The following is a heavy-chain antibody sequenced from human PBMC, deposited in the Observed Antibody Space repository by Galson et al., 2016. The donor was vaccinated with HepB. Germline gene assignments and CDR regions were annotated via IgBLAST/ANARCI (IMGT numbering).Heavy chain of an antibody. V-gene: IGHV3-7*03. D-gene: IGHD6-13*01. CDR3: ARAGSSWYFDY. J-gene: IGHJ4*02. Sequence: SLRLSCAASAFTFNSHWMSWVRQAPGKGLEWVAYIKEDGSEKYHVDSVKGRFTISRDNAKNTLYLHMNSLRADDTALYFCARAGSSWYFDYWGQGTLVTVSS. CDR1: AFTFNSHW. CDR2: IKEDGSEK.